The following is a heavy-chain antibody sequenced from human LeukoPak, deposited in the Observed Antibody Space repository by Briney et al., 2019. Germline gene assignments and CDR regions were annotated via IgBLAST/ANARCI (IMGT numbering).Heavy chain of an antibody. J-gene: IGHJ4*02. D-gene: IGHD5-18*01. CDR3: ASSPRGYSYGYGDYFDY. Sequence: SETLSLTCTVSGGSISSSSYYWGWIRQPPGKGLEWIGSIYYRGSTYYNPSLKSRVPISVDTSKNQFSLKLSSVTAADTAVYYCASSPRGYSYGYGDYFDYWGQGTLVTVSS. CDR1: GGSISSSSYY. CDR2: IYYRGST. V-gene: IGHV4-39*01.